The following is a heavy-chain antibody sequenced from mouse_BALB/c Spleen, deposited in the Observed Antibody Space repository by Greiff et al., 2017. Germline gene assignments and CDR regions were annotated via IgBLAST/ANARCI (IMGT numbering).Heavy chain of an antibody. D-gene: IGHD1-1*01. CDR2: IEPANGNT. CDR1: GFNIKDTY. J-gene: IGHJ2*01. CDR3: ARDYGRGFDY. V-gene: IGHV14-3*02. Sequence: VQLQQSGAELVKPGASVKLSCTASGFNIKDTYMHWVKQRPEQGLEWIGRIEPANGNTKYDPKFQGKATITADTSSNTAYLQLSSLTSEDTAVYYCARDYGRGFDYWGQGTTLTVSS.